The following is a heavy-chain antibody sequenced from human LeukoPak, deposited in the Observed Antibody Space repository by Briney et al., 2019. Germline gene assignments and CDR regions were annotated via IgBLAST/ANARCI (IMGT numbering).Heavy chain of an antibody. V-gene: IGHV1-2*02. CDR3: ARDEGFVATIEAYFDY. CDR1: GYTFTGYY. Sequence: ASVKVSCKASGYTFTGYYMHWVRQAPGQGLEWMGWINLNSGGTNYAQKFQGRVTMTRDTSISTAYMELSRLRSDDTAVYYCARDEGFVATIEAYFDYWGQGTLVTVSS. J-gene: IGHJ4*02. CDR2: INLNSGGT. D-gene: IGHD5-12*01.